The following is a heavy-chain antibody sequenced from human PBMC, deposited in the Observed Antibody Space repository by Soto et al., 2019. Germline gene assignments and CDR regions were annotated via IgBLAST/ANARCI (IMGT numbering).Heavy chain of an antibody. D-gene: IGHD3-10*01. CDR3: ASDVGRHGGGIDW. CDR2: IIPIFGTA. Sequence: QVQLVQSGAEVKKPGSSVKVSCKASGFTFSSYSINWVRQAPGQGLEWMGEIIPIFGTANYAQKFQGRVTITADESTSTDYMELRSMRSEDTAVYYCASDVGRHGGGIDWWGHGTLVTVSS. CDR1: GFTFSSYS. V-gene: IGHV1-69*01. J-gene: IGHJ4*01.